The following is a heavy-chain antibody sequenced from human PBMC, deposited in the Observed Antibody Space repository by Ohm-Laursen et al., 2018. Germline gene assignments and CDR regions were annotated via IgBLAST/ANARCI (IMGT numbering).Heavy chain of an antibody. CDR1: GGSVSSSSYY. CDR3: ARGMRSSGWPFFDY. CDR2: INHSGST. J-gene: IGHJ4*02. D-gene: IGHD6-19*01. V-gene: IGHV4-39*07. Sequence: PSETLSLTCTVSGGSVSSSSYYWSWIRQPPGKGLEWIGEINHSGSTNYNPSLKSRVTISVDTSKNQFSLKLDSVTAADTAVYYCARGMRSSGWPFFDYWGQGILVTVSS.